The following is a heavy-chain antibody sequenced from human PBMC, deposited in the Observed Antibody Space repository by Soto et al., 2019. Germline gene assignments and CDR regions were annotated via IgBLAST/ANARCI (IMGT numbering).Heavy chain of an antibody. V-gene: IGHV3-30*09. Sequence: QVHLVESGGGVVQPGRSLRLSCAASGFTYTDFALHWVRQAPGKGLEWVAFISYDGSDKYYADSVKGRFAISRDNSKNTLYLQRNSLRPEDTAVYFCARRAYDSYYDIEGWGQGPTVTVSS. J-gene: IGHJ6*02. CDR3: ARRAYDSYYDIEG. CDR1: GFTYTDFA. CDR2: ISYDGSDK. D-gene: IGHD3-22*01.